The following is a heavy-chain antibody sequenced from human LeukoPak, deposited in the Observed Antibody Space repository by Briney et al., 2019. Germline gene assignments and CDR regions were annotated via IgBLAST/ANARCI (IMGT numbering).Heavy chain of an antibody. CDR2: IYYSGST. D-gene: IGHD2-2*01. CDR3: ARFVVPAASYYYYGMDV. J-gene: IGHJ6*02. Sequence: PSETLSLTCTVSGGSISSYYWGWIRQPPGKGLEWIGYIYYSGSTNYNPSLKSRVTISVDTSKNQFSLKLSSVTAADTAVYYCARFVVPAASYYYYGMDVWGQGTTVTVSS. V-gene: IGHV4-59*01. CDR1: GGSISSYY.